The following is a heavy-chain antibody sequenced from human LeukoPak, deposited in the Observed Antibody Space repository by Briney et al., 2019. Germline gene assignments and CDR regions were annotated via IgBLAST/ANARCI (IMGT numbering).Heavy chain of an antibody. J-gene: IGHJ6*02. CDR3: ARDLFGSSSPGGMDV. CDR1: GFTFSSYS. D-gene: IGHD6-13*01. V-gene: IGHV3-21*01. CDR2: ISSSSSYI. Sequence: PGGSLRLSCAASGFTFSSYSMNWVRQAPGKGLEWVSSISSSSSYIYYADSVKGRFTISRDNAKNSLYLQMNSLRAEDTAVYYCARDLFGSSSPGGMDVWGQGTTVTVSS.